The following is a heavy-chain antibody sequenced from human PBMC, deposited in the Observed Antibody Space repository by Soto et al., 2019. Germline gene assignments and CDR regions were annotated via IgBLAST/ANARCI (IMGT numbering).Heavy chain of an antibody. CDR2: MGNDGITT. J-gene: IGHJ3*02. D-gene: IGHD1-26*01. CDR3: AKEFQWELHAFDI. V-gene: IGHV3-30*02. Sequence: PGRSLRLSCAASGFTFSTYGMHWVRQAPGKGLEWVTVMGNDGITTFYADSVKGRFTIPRDNSKNTLFLQKNSLRADDTAVYYCAKEFQWELHAFDIWGQGTMVTVSS. CDR1: GFTFSTYG.